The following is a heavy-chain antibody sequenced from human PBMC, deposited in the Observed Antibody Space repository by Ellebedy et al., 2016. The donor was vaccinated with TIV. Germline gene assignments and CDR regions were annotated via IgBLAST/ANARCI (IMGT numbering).Heavy chain of an antibody. J-gene: IGHJ4*02. V-gene: IGHV1-46*04. CDR1: GYTFTSYF. D-gene: IGHD6-19*01. CDR3: ARARSSGWLHTPDY. CDR2: INPSVGST. Sequence: AASLKVSCKTSGYTFTSYFMHWMRQAPGQGLEWMGIINPSVGSTTYAQKLQGRVTMTRDTSTSTVYMELSSLRSEDTVVYYCARARSSGWLHTPDYWGQGTLVTVSS.